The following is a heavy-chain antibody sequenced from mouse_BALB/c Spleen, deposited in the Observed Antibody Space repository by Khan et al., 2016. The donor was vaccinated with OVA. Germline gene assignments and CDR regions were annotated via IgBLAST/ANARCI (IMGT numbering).Heavy chain of an antibody. V-gene: IGHV2-6-1*01. J-gene: IGHJ4*01. Sequence: QVQLKESGPGLVAPSQSLSITCTISGFSLTNYGVHWVRQPPGKGLEWLVVIWSDGNTTYNSALKSRLSISKHNSKSQVFLKMNSLQTDDTAMYYCARQPYYHYYIMDYWGQGTSVTVSS. CDR1: GFSLTNYG. CDR3: ARQPYYHYYIMDY. D-gene: IGHD2-10*01. CDR2: IWSDGNT.